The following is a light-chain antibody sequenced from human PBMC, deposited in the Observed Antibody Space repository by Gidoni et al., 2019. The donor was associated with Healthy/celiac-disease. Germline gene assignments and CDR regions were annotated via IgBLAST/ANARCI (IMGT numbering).Light chain of an antibody. J-gene: IGLJ1*01. CDR3: SSYTSSSTL. CDR1: SSDVGGYNY. CDR2: ECS. V-gene: IGLV2-14*01. Sequence: QSALTHPASVSGSPGQSITISCTGTSSDVGGYNYVSWYQQHPGKAPKLMLYECSNRPSGVSNRFSGSKSGNTASLTISGLQAEDEADYYCSSYTSSSTLFGTGTKVTVL.